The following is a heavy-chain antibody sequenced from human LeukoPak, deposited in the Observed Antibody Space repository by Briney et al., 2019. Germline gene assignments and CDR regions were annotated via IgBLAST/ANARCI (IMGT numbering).Heavy chain of an antibody. CDR1: GYSFTDYY. Sequence: ASLKVSCKASGYSFTDYYMHWVRQAPGQGLEWMGRINPKRGGTNYAQKFQGRVTLTRDTSISTAHMELSRLTSDDTAVYYCALLWFGELWTKDYWGQGTLVTVSS. CDR3: ALLWFGELWTKDY. V-gene: IGHV1-2*06. CDR2: INPKRGGT. D-gene: IGHD3-10*01. J-gene: IGHJ4*02.